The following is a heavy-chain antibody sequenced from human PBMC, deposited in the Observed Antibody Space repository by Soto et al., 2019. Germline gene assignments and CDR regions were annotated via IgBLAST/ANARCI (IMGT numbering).Heavy chain of an antibody. CDR1: GGTFSTSA. J-gene: IGHJ6*02. CDR2: IMPVFPTP. CDR3: ARHRDRLQLGGNYYYMLDV. Sequence: VQLEQSGPEVKKPGSSVKVSCKASGGTFSTSALSWVRQAPGQGLEWMGGIMPVFPTPDYAQKFQGRVTITADKSTSTAYMAVGGLTAGDTAVYYCARHRDRLQLGGNYYYMLDVWGQGTAVTVSS. V-gene: IGHV1-69*14. D-gene: IGHD5-12*01.